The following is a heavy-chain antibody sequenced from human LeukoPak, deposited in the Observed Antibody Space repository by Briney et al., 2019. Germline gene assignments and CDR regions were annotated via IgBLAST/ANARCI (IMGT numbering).Heavy chain of an antibody. CDR2: TSGTGDST. V-gene: IGHV3-23*01. Sequence: GGSLRLSCGASGFTFTTYAMSWVRQAPGKGLEWVSTTSGTGDSTYYADSVKGRFTISRDNSKNTLYLQMNTLRVKDTAVYYCATRETTMGRLDYWGQGTLVTVSS. D-gene: IGHD5-18*01. J-gene: IGHJ4*02. CDR3: ATRETTMGRLDY. CDR1: GFTFTTYA.